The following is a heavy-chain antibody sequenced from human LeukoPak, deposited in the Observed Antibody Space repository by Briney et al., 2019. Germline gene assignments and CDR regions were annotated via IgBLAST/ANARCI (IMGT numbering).Heavy chain of an antibody. Sequence: PGGPETLFCAASGFTLSNYAMHWVRQAPGKGLEWVALISYDGCNKYYADSVKGRFTISRDNSKNTLYLQTNSLRAEDTAVYHCAKAKASLLVPSTTVFDPWGQGSL. CDR2: ISYDGCNK. CDR3: AKAKASLLVPSTTVFDP. V-gene: IGHV3-30-3*01. J-gene: IGHJ5*01. CDR1: GFTLSNYA. D-gene: IGHD2-2*01.